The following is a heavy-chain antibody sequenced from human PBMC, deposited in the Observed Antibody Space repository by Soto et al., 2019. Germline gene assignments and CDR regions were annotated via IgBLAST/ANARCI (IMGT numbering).Heavy chain of an antibody. J-gene: IGHJ4*02. CDR1: GFSLSTSGVG. Sequence: QITLKESGPTLVKPTQTLTLTCTFSGFSLSTSGVGVGWIRQPPGKALEWLTFIYWDDDKRNSPFLKSRLTITKDTSKNQVVLTLTNMDPVDTATYYCAHLVFAGITYYFDSWGQGTLVTVSS. CDR3: AHLVFAGITYYFDS. CDR2: IYWDDDK. D-gene: IGHD3-10*01. V-gene: IGHV2-5*02.